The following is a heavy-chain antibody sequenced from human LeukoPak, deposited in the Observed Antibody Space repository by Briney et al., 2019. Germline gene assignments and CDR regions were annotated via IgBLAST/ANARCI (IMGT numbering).Heavy chain of an antibody. CDR3: ARHASYYDFWSLPDWFDP. V-gene: IGHV3-66*04. D-gene: IGHD3-3*01. CDR1: GFTVSSNY. Sequence: GGSLRLSCAASGFTVSSNYMSWVRQAPGKGLEWVSVIYSGGSTYYADSVKGRFTISRDNSKNTLYLQMNSLRAEDTAVYYCARHASYYDFWSLPDWFDPWGQGTLVTVSS. CDR2: IYSGGST. J-gene: IGHJ5*02.